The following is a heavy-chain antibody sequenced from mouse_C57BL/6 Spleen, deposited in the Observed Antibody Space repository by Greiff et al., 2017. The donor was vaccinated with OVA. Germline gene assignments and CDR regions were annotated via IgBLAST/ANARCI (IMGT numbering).Heavy chain of an antibody. J-gene: IGHJ4*01. CDR1: GFTFSNYW. V-gene: IGHV6-3*01. D-gene: IGHD2-3*01. CDR3: TMGDPYYYAMDY. CDR2: IRLKSDNYAT. Sequence: DVKLVESGGGLVQPGGSMKLSCVASGFTFSNYWMNWVRQSPEKGLEWVAQIRLKSDNYATHYAESVKGRFTISRDDSKSSVYLQMNNLRAEDTGIYYCTMGDPYYYAMDYWGQGTSVTVSS.